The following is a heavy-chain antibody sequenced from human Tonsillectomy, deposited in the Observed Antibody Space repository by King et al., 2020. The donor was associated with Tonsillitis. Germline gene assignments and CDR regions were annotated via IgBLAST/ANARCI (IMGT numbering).Heavy chain of an antibody. J-gene: IGHJ6*02. Sequence: VQLVESGAEVKKPGASVKVSCKTSGYTFTRYDINWVRQATGHGLEWVGWMNPDSGNTGYEQKFQGRVTMTRNTSIRTVYMELRSLRSEDTAVYYCARANCGDYGRYGMDVWGQGTTVTVSS. CDR1: GYTFTRYD. CDR2: MNPDSGNT. D-gene: IGHD4-17*01. CDR3: ARANCGDYGRYGMDV. V-gene: IGHV1-8*02.